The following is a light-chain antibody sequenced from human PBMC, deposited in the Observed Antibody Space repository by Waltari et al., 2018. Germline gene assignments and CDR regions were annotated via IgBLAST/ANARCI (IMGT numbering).Light chain of an antibody. Sequence: SYELTQPPSVSVSPGQTASITCSGDNLGDKYACWYQQKQGQSPVLVIYQDSKRPSGIPERFSGSNSGNTATLTISGTQAMDEADYYCQAWDSSTPLYVFGTGTKVTVL. CDR3: QAWDSSTPLYV. V-gene: IGLV3-1*01. CDR2: QDS. CDR1: NLGDKY. J-gene: IGLJ1*01.